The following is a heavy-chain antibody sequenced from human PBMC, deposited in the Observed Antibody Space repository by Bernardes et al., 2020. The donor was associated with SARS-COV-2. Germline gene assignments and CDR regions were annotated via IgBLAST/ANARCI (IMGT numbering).Heavy chain of an antibody. CDR2: IIPIFGTA. CDR1: GGTFSSYA. J-gene: IGHJ4*02. CDR3: ARDDCGGGYGTYCSSTSPPFDY. Sequence: SVKVSCKASGGTFSSYAISWVRQAPGQGLEWMGGIIPIFGTANYAQKFQGRVTITADESTSTAYMELSSLRSEDTAVYYCARDDCGGGYGTYCSSTSPPFDYWGQGTLVTVSS. D-gene: IGHD2-2*01. V-gene: IGHV1-69*13.